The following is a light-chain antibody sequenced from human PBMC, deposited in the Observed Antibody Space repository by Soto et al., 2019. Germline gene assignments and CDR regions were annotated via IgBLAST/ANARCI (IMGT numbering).Light chain of an antibody. J-gene: IGKJ1*01. CDR3: LQHFNFSWT. Sequence: AIQMTQSPSSLSASVGDRVTITCRASRDIGNDLGWYQQKPGKAPKHLIFAASNLQSGVPSRFSGGGSGTDFTLTISGLQADDFATYYCLQHFNFSWTFGQGTKVE. CDR1: RDIGND. CDR2: AAS. V-gene: IGKV1-6*01.